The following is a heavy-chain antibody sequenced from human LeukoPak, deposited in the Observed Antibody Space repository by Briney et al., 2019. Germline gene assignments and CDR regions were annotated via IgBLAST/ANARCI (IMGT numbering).Heavy chain of an antibody. Sequence: KPGGSLRLSCAASGFTYTNAWMSWVRQAPGKGLEWVGRIKSKTDGGTTDYAAPVKGRFTISRDVSKNTLYLQMNSLKTEDTAVYYCTTEVVITTYFDYWGQGTLVTVSS. CDR1: GFTYTNAW. V-gene: IGHV3-15*01. CDR3: TTEVVITTYFDY. CDR2: IKSKTDGGTT. J-gene: IGHJ4*02. D-gene: IGHD3-22*01.